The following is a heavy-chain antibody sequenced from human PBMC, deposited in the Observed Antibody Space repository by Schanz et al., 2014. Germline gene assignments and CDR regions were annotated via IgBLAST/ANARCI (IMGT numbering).Heavy chain of an antibody. CDR1: GYTFTAYG. D-gene: IGHD6-6*01. Sequence: VQSVHSGTEVQKLGASVKVSCQTSGYTFTAYGINWVRQAPGQGLEWMGIINPSGGSTRYGQKFQGRITVTADTSTSTVSLELSSLRADDTAVYYCGRGFSRSYIDFWGQGTLITVSS. CDR3: GRGFSRSYIDF. CDR2: INPSGGST. V-gene: IGHV1-46*03. J-gene: IGHJ4*02.